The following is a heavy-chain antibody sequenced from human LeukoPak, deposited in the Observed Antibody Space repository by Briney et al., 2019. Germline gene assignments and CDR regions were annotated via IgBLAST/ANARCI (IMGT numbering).Heavy chain of an antibody. V-gene: IGHV3-11*01. Sequence: GGSLRLSCAASGFTFSDYYMSWIRQAPGKGLEWVAYITSSGDDIYYADSVKGRFTISRDNAKNALSLRMSSLRVEDTATYYCASDIVATSGDFWGQGTLVSVSS. D-gene: IGHD5-12*01. CDR2: ITSSGDDI. CDR1: GFTFSDYY. CDR3: ASDIVATSGDF. J-gene: IGHJ4*02.